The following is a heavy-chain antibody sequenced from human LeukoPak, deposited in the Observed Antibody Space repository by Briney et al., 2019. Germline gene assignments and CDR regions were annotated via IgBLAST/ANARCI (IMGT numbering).Heavy chain of an antibody. V-gene: IGHV3-30*04. J-gene: IGHJ3*02. D-gene: IGHD3-10*01. Sequence: GGSLRLSCAAPGFTFSSYAMHWVRQAPGKRLEWVAVISYDGSNKYYADSVKGRFTISRDNSKNTLYLQMNSLRAEDTAVYYCARDMVRGVRALDIWGQGTMVTVSS. CDR1: GFTFSSYA. CDR3: ARDMVRGVRALDI. CDR2: ISYDGSNK.